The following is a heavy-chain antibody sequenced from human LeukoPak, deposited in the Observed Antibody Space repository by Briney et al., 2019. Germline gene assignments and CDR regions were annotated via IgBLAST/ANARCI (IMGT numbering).Heavy chain of an antibody. CDR2: IYYSGST. J-gene: IGHJ3*02. Sequence: SETLSLTCTVSGGSISSYYWSWIRQPPGKGLEWIGYIYYSGSTNYNPSLKSRVTISVDTSKNQFSLKLSSVTAADTAVYYCARRSGGSWCAFDIWGQGTMVTVSS. CDR3: ARRSGGSWCAFDI. CDR1: GGSISSYY. D-gene: IGHD2-15*01. V-gene: IGHV4-59*01.